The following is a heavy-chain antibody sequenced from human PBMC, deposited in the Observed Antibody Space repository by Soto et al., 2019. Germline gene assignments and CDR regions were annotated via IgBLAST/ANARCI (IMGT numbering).Heavy chain of an antibody. CDR2: IYYSGST. D-gene: IGHD3-3*01. V-gene: IGHV4-31*03. J-gene: IGHJ4*02. CDR3: ARGIYYDFWSGYPGYFDY. CDR1: GGSISSGGYY. Sequence: SETLSLTCTVSGGSISSGGYYWSWIRQHPGKGLEWIGYIYYSGSTYYNPSLKSRVTISVDTSKNQFSLKLSSVTAADTAVYYCARGIYYDFWSGYPGYFDYWGQGTLVPVSS.